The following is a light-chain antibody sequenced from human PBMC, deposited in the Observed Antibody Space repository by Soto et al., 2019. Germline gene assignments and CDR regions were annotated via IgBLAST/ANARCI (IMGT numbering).Light chain of an antibody. J-gene: IGKJ4*02. CDR3: QQLNGYQLA. CDR2: SAS. CDR1: QGMSTY. V-gene: IGKV1-9*01. Sequence: DIQLTQSPSFLSASVGDTVTITCRASQGMSTYLAWYQQKPGKVPKLLIRSASTLQSGVPPRFSGGGSGTEFTLTLSTVQPDDSGSYYCQQLNGYQLAFGGGTNVELK.